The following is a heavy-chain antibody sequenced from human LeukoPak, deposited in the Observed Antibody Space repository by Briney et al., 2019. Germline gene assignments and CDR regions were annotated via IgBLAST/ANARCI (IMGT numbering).Heavy chain of an antibody. Sequence: GRSLRLSCAASGFTFSSYGMHWVRQAPGKGLEWVAVIWYDGSNKYYADSVKGRFTISRDNPKNTLYLQMNSLRAEDTAVYYCARDPSTAMAGDPPVYWGQGTLVTVSS. V-gene: IGHV3-33*01. D-gene: IGHD5-18*01. CDR1: GFTFSSYG. CDR3: ARDPSTAMAGDPPVY. J-gene: IGHJ4*02. CDR2: IWYDGSNK.